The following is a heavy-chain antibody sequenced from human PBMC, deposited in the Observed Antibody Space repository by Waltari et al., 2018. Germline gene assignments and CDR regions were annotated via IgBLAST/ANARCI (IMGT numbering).Heavy chain of an antibody. V-gene: IGHV3-23*01. D-gene: IGHD2-15*01. J-gene: IGHJ5*01. CDR3: TSWRVVAGTGWFDS. CDR1: GFSFSNYD. Sequence: EVQLLESGGGLVQPGGSLRLSCAASGFSFSNYDMAWVRQAPGKGVEWVSGIRKSGGNTYHGDSVKGRFAISRDNSRNTLHLQMNGLRAEDTAIYYCTSWRVVAGTGWFDSWGQGTLVTVSS. CDR2: IRKSGGNT.